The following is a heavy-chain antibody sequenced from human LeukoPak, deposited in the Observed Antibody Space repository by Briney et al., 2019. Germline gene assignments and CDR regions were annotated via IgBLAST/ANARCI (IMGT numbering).Heavy chain of an antibody. D-gene: IGHD1-26*01. CDR1: GYTLTELS. Sequence: GASVKVSRKFSGYTLTELSMHWVRQAPGKGLEWMGGFDPEDGETIYAQKFQGRVTMTEDTSTDTAYMELSSLRSEDTAVYYCATIRRACAWFDPWGQGTLVTVSS. CDR2: FDPEDGET. CDR3: ATIRRACAWFDP. V-gene: IGHV1-24*01. J-gene: IGHJ5*02.